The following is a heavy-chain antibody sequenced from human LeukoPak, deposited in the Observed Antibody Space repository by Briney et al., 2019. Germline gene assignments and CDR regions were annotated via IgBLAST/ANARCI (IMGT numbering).Heavy chain of an antibody. CDR3: ARGTRYCGGDCYRRLDY. V-gene: IGHV1-46*01. CDR1: GYTFTSYY. D-gene: IGHD2-21*02. CDR2: INPSGGST. Sequence: ASVKVSCTASGYTFTSYYMHWVRQAPGQGLEWMGIINPSGGSTSYAQKFQGRVTITADESTSTAYMELSSLRSEDTAVYYCARGTRYCGGDCYRRLDYWGQGTLVTVSS. J-gene: IGHJ4*02.